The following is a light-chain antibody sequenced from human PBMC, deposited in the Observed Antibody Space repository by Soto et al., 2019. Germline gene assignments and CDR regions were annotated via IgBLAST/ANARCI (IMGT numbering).Light chain of an antibody. CDR2: AAS. V-gene: IGKV1-39*01. CDR3: QQSYSTPLT. J-gene: IGKJ4*01. Sequence: DIQMTQSPSSLSASVGDRVTITCRASQSISSYLNCYQQKPGKAPKLLIYAASRLQSGVPSRFSVSGSGTHFTLTISSLQPEDFATYYCQQSYSTPLTFGGGTKVEIK. CDR1: QSISSY.